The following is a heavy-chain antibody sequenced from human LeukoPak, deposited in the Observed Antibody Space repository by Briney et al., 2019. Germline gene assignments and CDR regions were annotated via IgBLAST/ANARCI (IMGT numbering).Heavy chain of an antibody. CDR3: ATDRYGMSN. D-gene: IGHD5-18*01. J-gene: IGHJ4*02. CDR2: IKQDGSLK. V-gene: IGHV3-7*01. Sequence: GGSLRLSCAASGFSFDGYALSWVRQAPGKGLEWVANIKQDGSLKNYVDSVKGRFTISRDNAKSSLFLQMNSLRAEDTAVYYCATDRYGMSNWGQGTLVTVSS. CDR1: GFSFDGYA.